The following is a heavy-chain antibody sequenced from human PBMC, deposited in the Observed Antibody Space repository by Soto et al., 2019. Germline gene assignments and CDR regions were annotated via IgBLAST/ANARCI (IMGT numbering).Heavy chain of an antibody. Sequence: SETLSLTCTVSGGFISNGDYHWSWIRQPPGKGLEWVGYTYPSGSTYYNASLRSRVTISIDASKNQFSLKLNSVTAADTAVYYCAREGGYDSPHGCWGQGTLVTVSS. V-gene: IGHV4-30-4*01. CDR1: GGFISNGDYH. J-gene: IGHJ4*02. D-gene: IGHD5-12*01. CDR3: AREGGYDSPHGC. CDR2: TYPSGST.